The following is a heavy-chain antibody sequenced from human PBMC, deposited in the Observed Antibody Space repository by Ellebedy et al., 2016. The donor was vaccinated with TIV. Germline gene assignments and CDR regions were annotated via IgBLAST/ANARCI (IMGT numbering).Heavy chain of an antibody. Sequence: GESLKISCAASGFTFSDYYMSWIRQAPGKGLEWVSYISSSSSYTNYADSVKGRFTISRDNAKNSLYLQMNSLRAEDTAVYYCARDSVGWHSYYFDYWGQGTLVTVSS. CDR2: ISSSSSYT. CDR1: GFTFSDYY. CDR3: ARDSVGWHSYYFDY. V-gene: IGHV3-11*05. J-gene: IGHJ4*02. D-gene: IGHD4-23*01.